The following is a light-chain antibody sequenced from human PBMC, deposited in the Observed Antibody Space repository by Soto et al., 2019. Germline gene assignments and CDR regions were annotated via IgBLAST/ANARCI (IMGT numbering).Light chain of an antibody. CDR1: QSVSTR. V-gene: IGKV3-15*01. CDR3: QQYNNWPLIT. J-gene: IGKJ5*01. CDR2: GAS. Sequence: EIMMSQSPSTLSVSPGEKVTVSCGASQSVSTRLAWYQHKPGQAPRLLISGASTRATGIPARFSGSGSGTEFTLTISRLEPEDFAVYYCQQYNNWPLITFGQGTRLEIK.